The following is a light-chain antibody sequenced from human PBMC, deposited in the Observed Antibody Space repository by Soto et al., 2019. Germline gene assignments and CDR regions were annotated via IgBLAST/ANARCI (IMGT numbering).Light chain of an antibody. Sequence: DIQLTQSPSFLSASVGDRVTITCRASQGISDYLAWYQQEPGKAPKVLIYITSTLQSGVPSRFSGSASGTEFTLTISSLQPEDSATYYCQQLRSYPLSFGGGTKVDIK. CDR3: QQLRSYPLS. CDR1: QGISDY. CDR2: ITS. V-gene: IGKV1-9*01. J-gene: IGKJ4*01.